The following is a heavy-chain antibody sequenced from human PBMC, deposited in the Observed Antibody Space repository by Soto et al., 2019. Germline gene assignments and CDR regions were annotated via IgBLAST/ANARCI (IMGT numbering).Heavy chain of an antibody. CDR2: ISSDSRYI. J-gene: IGHJ6*02. D-gene: IGHD3-16*01. CDR1: GFTLSNYA. V-gene: IGHV3-48*02. Sequence: EVQLVESGGGLVQPGGSLRLSCAASGFTLSNYAVNWVRQAPGKGLEWVSYISSDSRYIYYGDSVKGRFTISRDNARNSVYLQMNSLRDEDTAVYYCARIKLVECFFINVDVYDMDVWGQGTPVTVSS. CDR3: ARIKLVECFFINVDVYDMDV.